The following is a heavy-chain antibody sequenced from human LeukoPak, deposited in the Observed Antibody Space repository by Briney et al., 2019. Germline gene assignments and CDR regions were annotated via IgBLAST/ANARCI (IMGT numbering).Heavy chain of an antibody. D-gene: IGHD6-6*01. J-gene: IGHJ4*02. CDR1: GYSFTNYW. V-gene: IGHV5-51*01. CDR3: ATSSASRSSDYFDY. Sequence: GESLKISCKASGYSFTNYWIGWARQMPGKGLEWIGTIFPGDSDTRYSPSFQGQVTMSADSSSSTAYLQWISLQASDTAMYYCATSSASRSSDYFDYCGQGTLVTVSS. CDR2: IFPGDSDT.